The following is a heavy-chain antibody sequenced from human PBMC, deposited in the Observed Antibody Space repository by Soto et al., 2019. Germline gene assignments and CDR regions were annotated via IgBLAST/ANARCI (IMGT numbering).Heavy chain of an antibody. V-gene: IGHV3-7*05. Sequence: GGSLRLSCAASGFTFSSYWMSWVRQAPGKGLEWVANIKQDGSEKYYVDSVKGRFTISRDNAKNSLYLQMNSLRAEDTAVYYCARDGLDNYDFWSGHAFDIWGQGTMVTVSS. CDR2: IKQDGSEK. CDR1: GFTFSSYW. J-gene: IGHJ3*02. D-gene: IGHD3-3*01. CDR3: ARDGLDNYDFWSGHAFDI.